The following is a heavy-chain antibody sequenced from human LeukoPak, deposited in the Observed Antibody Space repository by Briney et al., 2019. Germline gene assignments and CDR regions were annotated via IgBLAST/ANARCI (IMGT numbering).Heavy chain of an antibody. CDR3: ARERTSASGDDALDI. CDR1: GYTFTSYY. Sequence: ASVKVSCKASGYTFTSYYMHWVRQAPGQGLEWMGIINPSGGSTSYAQKFQGRVTMTRDTSTSTVYMELSSLRSDDTAVYYCARERTSASGDDALDIWGQGTMVTVSS. D-gene: IGHD1-26*01. J-gene: IGHJ3*02. CDR2: INPSGGST. V-gene: IGHV1-46*01.